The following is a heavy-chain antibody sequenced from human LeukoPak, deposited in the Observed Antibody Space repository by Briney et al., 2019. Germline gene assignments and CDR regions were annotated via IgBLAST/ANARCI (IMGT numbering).Heavy chain of an antibody. CDR3: ARFTSRVWFGELYFDY. CDR2: ISSSSSYT. D-gene: IGHD3-10*01. J-gene: IGHJ4*02. CDR1: GFTFSDYY. V-gene: IGHV3-11*06. Sequence: GGSLRLSCAASGFTFSDYYTSWLRQAPGKGLEWVSYISSSSSYTNYADSVKGRFTISRDNAKNSLYLQMNSLRAEDTAVYYCARFTSRVWFGELYFDYWGQGTLVTVSS.